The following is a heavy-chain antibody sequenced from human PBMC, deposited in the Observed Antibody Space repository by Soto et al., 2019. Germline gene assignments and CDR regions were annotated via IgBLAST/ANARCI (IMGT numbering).Heavy chain of an antibody. Sequence: SETLSLTCAVSGGSISSSNWWSWVRQPPGKGLEWIGEIYHSGSTNYNPSLKSRVAISVDKSKNQFSLKLSSVTAADTAMYYCARNGVFTRPGCILGLFYPCGPGSLVPVSS. J-gene: IGHJ5*02. CDR3: ARNGVFTRPGCILGLFYP. CDR1: GGSISSSNW. D-gene: IGHD3-22*01. V-gene: IGHV4-4*02. CDR2: IYHSGST.